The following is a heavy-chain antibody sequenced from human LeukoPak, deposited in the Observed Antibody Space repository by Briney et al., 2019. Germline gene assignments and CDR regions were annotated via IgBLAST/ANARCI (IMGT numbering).Heavy chain of an antibody. J-gene: IGHJ6*02. CDR1: GFTFNSHW. CDR3: ARERFLEWSYYGMDV. D-gene: IGHD3-3*01. V-gene: IGHV3-7*01. Sequence: GGSLRLSCAASGFTFNSHWMSWVRQAPGKGLEWVANIKQDGSEKYYVDSVKGRFTISRDNAKNSLYLQMNSLRAEDTAVYYCARERFLEWSYYGMDVWGQGTTVTVSS. CDR2: IKQDGSEK.